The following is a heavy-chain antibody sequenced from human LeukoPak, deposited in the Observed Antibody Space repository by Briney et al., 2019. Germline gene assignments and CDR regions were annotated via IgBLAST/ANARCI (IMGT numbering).Heavy chain of an antibody. J-gene: IGHJ4*02. CDR1: GYSFTSYW. D-gene: IGHD3-22*01. CDR3: ARHDTSGYSEFDY. V-gene: IGHV5-51*01. CDR2: IYPGDSDT. Sequence: GESLKISCKGSGYSFTSYWIGWVRQMPGKGLEWMGIIYPGDSDTRYSPSFRGQVTISADKSINTAYLQWSSLKASDTAMYYCARHDTSGYSEFDYWGQGTLVTVSP.